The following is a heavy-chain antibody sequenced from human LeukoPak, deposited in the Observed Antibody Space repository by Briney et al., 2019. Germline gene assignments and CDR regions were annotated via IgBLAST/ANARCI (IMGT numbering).Heavy chain of an antibody. Sequence: ASVKLCCKPSGYIFTTYNLHWVRQAPGQGLEWMGWISTSTGDTDYARNLRGRVTMSTDASTGTAYMELRRLRSDDTAVYYCARSHNVYFDYWGQGTLLTV. J-gene: IGHJ4*02. V-gene: IGHV1-18*04. CDR1: GYIFTTYN. D-gene: IGHD5-24*01. CDR2: ISTSTGDT. CDR3: ARSHNVYFDY.